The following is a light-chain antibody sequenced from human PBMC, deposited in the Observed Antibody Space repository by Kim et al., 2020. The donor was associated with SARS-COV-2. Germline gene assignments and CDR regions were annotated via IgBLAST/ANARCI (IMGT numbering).Light chain of an antibody. CDR1: NNNVGNQG. J-gene: IGLJ3*02. CDR2: RNN. Sequence: QAGLTRPPSVSKGLRQTATLTCTGNNNNVGNQGAAWLQQHQGHPPKLLSYRNNNRPSGISERFSASRSGDTASLTITGLQPEDETDYYCSAWDSSLNAWVFGGGTQLTVL. CDR3: SAWDSSLNAWV. V-gene: IGLV10-54*04.